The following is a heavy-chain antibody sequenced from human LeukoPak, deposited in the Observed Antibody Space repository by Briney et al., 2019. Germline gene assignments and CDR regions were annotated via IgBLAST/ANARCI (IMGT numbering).Heavy chain of an antibody. CDR3: ARGTGSVYGSGSYYFDY. Sequence: SVKVSCKASRATFSNYAISWVRQAPGQGLEWMGGIIPIFGTANYAQKFQGRVTITADKSTSTAYMELSSLRSEDTAVYYCARGTGSVYGSGSYYFDYWGQGTLVTVSS. CDR1: RATFSNYA. D-gene: IGHD3-10*01. J-gene: IGHJ4*02. V-gene: IGHV1-69*06. CDR2: IIPIFGTA.